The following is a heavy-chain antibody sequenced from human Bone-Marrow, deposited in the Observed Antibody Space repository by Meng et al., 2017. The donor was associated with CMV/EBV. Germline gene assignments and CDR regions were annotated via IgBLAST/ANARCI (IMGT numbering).Heavy chain of an antibody. CDR3: ARVYSSGWADWFDP. J-gene: IGHJ5*02. Sequence: ASVKVSCKASGYTFTSYDINWVRQATGQGLEWMGWMNPNSGNTGYAQKFQGRVTMTRNTSISTAYMELSSLRSEDTAVYYCARVYSSGWADWFDPWGQGTLVTGSS. V-gene: IGHV1-8*01. CDR1: GYTFTSYD. CDR2: MNPNSGNT. D-gene: IGHD6-19*01.